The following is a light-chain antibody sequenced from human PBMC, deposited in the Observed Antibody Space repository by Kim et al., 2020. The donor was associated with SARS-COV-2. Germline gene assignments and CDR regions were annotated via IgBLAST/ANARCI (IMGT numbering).Light chain of an antibody. Sequence: APGKTARITFGGNNIGSKSVHWYQQEPGQAPVLVIYYDSDRPSGIPERFSGSNSGNTATLTISRVEAGDEADYYCQVWDSSSDHPVFGGGTKLTVL. CDR2: YDS. CDR1: NIGSKS. CDR3: QVWDSSSDHPV. V-gene: IGLV3-21*04. J-gene: IGLJ3*02.